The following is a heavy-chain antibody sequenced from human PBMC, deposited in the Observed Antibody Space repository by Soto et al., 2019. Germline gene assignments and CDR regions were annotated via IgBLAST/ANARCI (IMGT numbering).Heavy chain of an antibody. Sequence: GGSLRLSCAASGFTFSSYGMHWVRQAPGKGLEWVAVISYDGSNKYYADSVKGRFTISRDNSKNTLYLQMNSLRAEDTAVYYCAKGRYPGYSSGWYADYWGQGTLVTVSS. J-gene: IGHJ4*02. CDR2: ISYDGSNK. CDR1: GFTFSSYG. D-gene: IGHD6-19*01. CDR3: AKGRYPGYSSGWYADY. V-gene: IGHV3-30*18.